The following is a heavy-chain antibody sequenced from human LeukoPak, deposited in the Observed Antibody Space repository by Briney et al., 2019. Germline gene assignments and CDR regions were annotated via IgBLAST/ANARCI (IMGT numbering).Heavy chain of an antibody. CDR1: GYTFTSYY. D-gene: IGHD2-15*01. CDR2: INPNSGGT. Sequence: ASVKVSCKASGYTFTSYYMHWVRQAPGQGLEWMGWINPNSGGTNYAQKFQGRVTMTRDTSISTAYMELSRLRSDDTAVYYCARRVGLCSGGSCYYYYYYMDVWGKGTTVTVSS. CDR3: ARRVGLCSGGSCYYYYYYMDV. V-gene: IGHV1-2*02. J-gene: IGHJ6*03.